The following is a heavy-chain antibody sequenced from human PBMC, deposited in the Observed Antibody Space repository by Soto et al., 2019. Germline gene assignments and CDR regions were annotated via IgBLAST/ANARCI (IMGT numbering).Heavy chain of an antibody. J-gene: IGHJ6*02. D-gene: IGHD4-4*01. V-gene: IGHV4-59*01. CDR3: ARSGQDTTITYFYYYGMDV. CDR2: IYYSGGT. CDR1: GGSISSYY. Sequence: PSATLSLTCTVSGGSISSYYWSWIRQPPGKGLEWIGYIYYSGGTNYNPSLKSRVTISVDTSKNQFSLKLSSVTAADTAVYYCARSGQDTTITYFYYYGMDVWGQGTTVTVSS.